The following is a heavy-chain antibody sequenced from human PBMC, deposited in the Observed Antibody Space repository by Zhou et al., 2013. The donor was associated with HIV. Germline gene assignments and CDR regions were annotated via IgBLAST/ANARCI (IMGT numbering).Heavy chain of an antibody. V-gene: IGHV1-69*01. J-gene: IGHJ4*02. CDR3: ARDQVRYYGSGSSPFDY. CDR2: IIPFFGTA. Sequence: QVQLVQSGTEVKKPGASVKVSCKASGYTFTGYYMHWVRQAPGQGLEWMGGIIPFFGTANYAPKFQGRVAITAAESTSTAYMDLSSLRSDDTAVYYCARDQVRYYGSGSSPFDYWGQGTLVTVSS. CDR1: GYTFTGYY. D-gene: IGHD3-10*01.